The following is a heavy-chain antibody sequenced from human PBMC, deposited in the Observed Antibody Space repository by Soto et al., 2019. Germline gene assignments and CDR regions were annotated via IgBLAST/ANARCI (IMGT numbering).Heavy chain of an antibody. Sequence: GGSLRLSCAAAGFTFSSYAMSWVRQAPGKGLEWVSVISGSGGSTYYADSVKGRFTISRDNAKNTLYLQMNSVRAEDTAVYYCVRGGRGSYPLDFWGQGTPVTVSS. D-gene: IGHD1-26*01. CDR2: ISGSGGST. J-gene: IGHJ4*02. CDR1: GFTFSSYA. V-gene: IGHV3-23*01. CDR3: VRGGRGSYPLDF.